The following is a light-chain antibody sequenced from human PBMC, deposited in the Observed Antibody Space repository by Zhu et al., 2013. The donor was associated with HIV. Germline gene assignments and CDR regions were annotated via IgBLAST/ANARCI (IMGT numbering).Light chain of an antibody. V-gene: IGLV1-44*01. CDR1: SSNIGSNT. Sequence: QSVLTQAPSVSGTPGQRVTISCSGSSSNIGSNTVNWYQQFPMTAPKLLIHSNNQRPSGVPDRFSGSKSGTSASLAISGLQSEDEADYYCQSYDNTLTGLVIFGGGTKLTVL. J-gene: IGLJ2*01. CDR3: QSYDNTLTGLVI. CDR2: SNN.